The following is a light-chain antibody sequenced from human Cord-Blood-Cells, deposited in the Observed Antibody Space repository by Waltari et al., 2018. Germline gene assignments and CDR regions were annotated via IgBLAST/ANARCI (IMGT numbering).Light chain of an antibody. CDR1: QGISSY. CDR3: QQYYSYPLT. Sequence: AIRMTQSPSSFSASTGDRVTLTCRASQGISSYLAWYQQKPGKAPKLLIYAASTLQSGVPSRCSGSGSGTDFTLTISCLQSEDFATYYCQQYYSYPLTFGGGTKVEIK. CDR2: AAS. V-gene: IGKV1-8*01. J-gene: IGKJ4*01.